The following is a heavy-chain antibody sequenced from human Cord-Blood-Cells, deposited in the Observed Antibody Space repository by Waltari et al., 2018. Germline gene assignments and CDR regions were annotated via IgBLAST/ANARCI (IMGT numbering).Heavy chain of an antibody. CDR3: ARPIPGY. CDR2: INHSGST. CDR1: GGSFSGYY. J-gene: IGHJ4*01. V-gene: IGHV4-34*01. Sequence: QVQLQQWGAGLLKPSENLSLTCAVYGGSFSGYYWSWIRQPPGKGLEWNGEINHSGSTTDNPSLNSRVSISVATSKNPFCLKLSSVTAAGAALYYCARPIPGYWGQGTLVAVSS.